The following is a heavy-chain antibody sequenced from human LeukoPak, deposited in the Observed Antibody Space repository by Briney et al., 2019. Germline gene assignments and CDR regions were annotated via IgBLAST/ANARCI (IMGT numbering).Heavy chain of an antibody. D-gene: IGHD2-2*01. CDR3: AKGDIVVVPAVKLRVGMDV. CDR1: GFTFSSYG. J-gene: IGHJ6*04. V-gene: IGHV3-30*18. Sequence: GGSLRLSCAASGFTFSSYGMHWVRQAPGKGLEWVAVMSYDGSNKYYTDSVKGRFTISRDNSKNTLYLQMNSLRAEDTAVYYCAKGDIVVVPAVKLRVGMDVWGKGTTVTVSS. CDR2: MSYDGSNK.